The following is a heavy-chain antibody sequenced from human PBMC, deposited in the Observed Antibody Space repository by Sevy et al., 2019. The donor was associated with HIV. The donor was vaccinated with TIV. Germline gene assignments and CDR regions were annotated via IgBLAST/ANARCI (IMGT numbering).Heavy chain of an antibody. CDR1: GYTLTELS. D-gene: IGHD6-19*01. V-gene: IGHV1-24*01. CDR2: FDPEDGET. CDR3: ATALGSSGWPKFDY. Sequence: GASVKVSCKVSGYTLTELSMHWVRQAPGKGLEWMGGFDPEDGETIYAQKFQGRVTMTEDTSTDTAYMELSSLRSEDTAVYYCATALGSSGWPKFDYWGQGTLVTVSS. J-gene: IGHJ4*02.